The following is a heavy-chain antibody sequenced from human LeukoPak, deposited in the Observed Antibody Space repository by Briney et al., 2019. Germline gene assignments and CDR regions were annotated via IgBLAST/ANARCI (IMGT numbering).Heavy chain of an antibody. CDR1: GVSISSYY. V-gene: IGHV4-4*07. D-gene: IGHD3-10*01. J-gene: IGHJ6*03. CDR2: IHTSGST. CDR3: ARDRYYYGSGSYPYMDV. Sequence: PSETLSLTCTVSGVSISSYYWSWIRQPAGKGLEWIGRIHTSGSTKYNPSLMSRVTMSADTSKNQFSLKVSSVTAADTAVYYCARDRYYYGSGSYPYMDVWGKGTTVTISS.